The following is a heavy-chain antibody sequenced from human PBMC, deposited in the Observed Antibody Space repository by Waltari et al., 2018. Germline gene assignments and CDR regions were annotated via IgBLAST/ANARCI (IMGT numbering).Heavy chain of an antibody. D-gene: IGHD3-10*01. V-gene: IGHV3-7*04. CDR1: GFTSSRYW. J-gene: IGHJ4*02. CDR2: IKQDGSEK. Sequence: EVQVVESGVGLVQPGGSLKLSCAPSGFTSSRYWMSWVRQGPGKGLEWVANIKQDGSEKYYVDSVKGRFTISRDNAKNSLYLQMSSLRAEDTAVYYCARGDGSGMAYWGQGTLVTVSS. CDR3: ARGDGSGMAY.